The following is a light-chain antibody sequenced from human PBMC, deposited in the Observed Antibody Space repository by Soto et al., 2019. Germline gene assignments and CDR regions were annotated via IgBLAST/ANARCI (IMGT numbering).Light chain of an antibody. V-gene: IGLV4-69*01. CDR3: QTWGTGIRV. CDR2: VNSDGTY. J-gene: IGLJ3*02. CDR1: SGHSSNA. Sequence: QSVLTQSPSASASLGASVKLTCTLSSGHSSNAIAWHQQHPEKGPRYLMKVNSDGTYSEGDGMPDRFSGSSSGAERYLTISSLQSEDEADYYCQTWGTGIRVFGGGTKLTVL.